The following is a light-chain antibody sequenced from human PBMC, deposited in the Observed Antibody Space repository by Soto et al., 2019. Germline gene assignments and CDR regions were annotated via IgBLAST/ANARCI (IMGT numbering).Light chain of an antibody. CDR3: QQRNIWPPVT. J-gene: IGKJ5*01. Sequence: EIVLTQSPGTLSLSTGERATLSCRASQSVSSSYLAWYQQKPGQAPRLLIYGASSRATGIPARFSGSGSGTDFTLTISSLDPEDFAVYYCQQRNIWPPVTFGQGTRLEIK. CDR2: GAS. V-gene: IGKV3D-20*02. CDR1: QSVSSSY.